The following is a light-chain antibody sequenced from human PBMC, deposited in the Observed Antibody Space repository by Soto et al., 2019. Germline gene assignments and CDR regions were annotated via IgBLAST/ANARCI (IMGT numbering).Light chain of an antibody. J-gene: IGKJ4*01. Sequence: DIQMTQYPSSLSASVGDRVTITCRANQSISTYLKWFQQKPGKAPQLLIYAASSLQSGVPSRFSGSGSVTDFTLTISRLQPEDLATYYCQQTYTKPLTFGGGVKVEI. V-gene: IGKV1-39*01. CDR2: AAS. CDR1: QSISTY. CDR3: QQTYTKPLT.